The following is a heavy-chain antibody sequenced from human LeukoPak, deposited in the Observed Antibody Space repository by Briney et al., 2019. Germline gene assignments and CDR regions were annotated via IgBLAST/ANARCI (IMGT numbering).Heavy chain of an antibody. J-gene: IGHJ4*02. CDR2: ISGSSTTI. V-gene: IGHV3-48*02. CDR3: ARDSNSFDY. D-gene: IGHD3-3*02. CDR1: EFTFSTYS. Sequence: GGSLRLSCAASEFTFSTYSMNWVRQAPGKGLEWVSYISGSSTTIYYADSVKGRFTISRDNAKNSLYLQMNSLRDEDTALYYCARDSNSFDYWGQGTLVTVSS.